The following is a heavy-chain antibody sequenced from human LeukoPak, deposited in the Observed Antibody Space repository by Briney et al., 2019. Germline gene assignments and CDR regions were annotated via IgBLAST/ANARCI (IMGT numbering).Heavy chain of an antibody. D-gene: IGHD3-3*01. J-gene: IGHJ4*02. CDR2: ISGVGGNT. CDR1: GFTFNNYA. V-gene: IGHV3-23*01. CDR3: ARAPAGDFWSGYADGFDY. Sequence: GGSLRLSCAASGFTFNNYALSWVRQAPGKGLEWISAISGVGGNTYYADSVKGRFTISSDISKNTLYLQMNSLRVEDSAVYYCARAPAGDFWSGYADGFDYWGQGTLVTVSS.